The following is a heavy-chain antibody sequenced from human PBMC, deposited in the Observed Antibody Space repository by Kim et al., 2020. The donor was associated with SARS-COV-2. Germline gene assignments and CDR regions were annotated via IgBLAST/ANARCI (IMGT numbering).Heavy chain of an antibody. CDR1: GFTVSSNY. V-gene: IGHV3-53*01. CDR3: ARGAYYYDSSGYYSFDY. CDR2: IYSGGST. D-gene: IGHD3-22*01. Sequence: GGSLRLSCAASGFTVSSNYMSWVRQAPGKGLEWVSVIYSGGSTYYADSVKGRFTISRDNSKNTLYLQMNSLRAEDTAVYYCARGAYYYDSSGYYSFDYWGQGTLVTVSS. J-gene: IGHJ4*02.